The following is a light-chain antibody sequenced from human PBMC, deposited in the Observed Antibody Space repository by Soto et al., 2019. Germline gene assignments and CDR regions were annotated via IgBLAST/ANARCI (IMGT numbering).Light chain of an antibody. Sequence: DIQMTQSRSSLSASVGDRVTITCRESQDINKWLAWYQQKPGTAPKLLIYSASSLYTGVPSRFSGSGSGTEFTLTISSLQPDDFATHYCQHYNSYSEAFGQATKVDIK. V-gene: IGKV1D-16*01. CDR3: QHYNSYSEA. CDR2: SAS. J-gene: IGKJ1*01. CDR1: QDINKW.